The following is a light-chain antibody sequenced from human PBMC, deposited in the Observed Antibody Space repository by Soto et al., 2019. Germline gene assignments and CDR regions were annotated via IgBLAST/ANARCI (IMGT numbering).Light chain of an antibody. J-gene: IGKJ4*01. CDR3: QQYDSYPHT. V-gene: IGKV1-8*01. CDR1: QSISSY. Sequence: RVSISVFSVSVYKGARVTITCRASQSISSYLAWYQQKPGKAPKLLIYAASTLQSGVPSRFSGSGSGTEFTLTISCLQAEDCATYYCQQYDSYPHTFGEGTKVDI. CDR2: AAS.